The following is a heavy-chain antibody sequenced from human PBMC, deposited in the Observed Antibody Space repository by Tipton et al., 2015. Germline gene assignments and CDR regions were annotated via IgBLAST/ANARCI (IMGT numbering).Heavy chain of an antibody. J-gene: IGHJ2*01. Sequence: GSLRLSCAASGFIFSTYAMSWVRQAPGKGLEWVSGISGSGGSTYYVDSVKGRLTISRDNSKNTLYLQMSSLRAEDTAVYYCAKDFRSRYFWYFDLWGRGTLVTVSS. CDR1: GFIFSTYA. V-gene: IGHV3-23*01. CDR2: ISGSGGST. CDR3: AKDFRSRYFWYFDL. D-gene: IGHD3-3*01.